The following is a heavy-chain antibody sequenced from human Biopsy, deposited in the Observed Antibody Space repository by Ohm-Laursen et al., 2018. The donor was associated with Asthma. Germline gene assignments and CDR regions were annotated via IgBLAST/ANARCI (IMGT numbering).Heavy chain of an antibody. CDR1: GGTFNTYV. CDR3: ARTYYDFLTGQVNDAFAI. D-gene: IGHD3-9*01. J-gene: IGHJ3*02. V-gene: IGHV1-3*04. Sequence: ESSVTVACQSLGGTFNTYVIGWVRQAPGQRLEWMGWINTGKGNTKYSQKFQGRVTITRDTSASTAYMDLSSLRSEDTAMYYCARTYYDFLTGQVNDAFAIWGQGTVVTVSS. CDR2: INTGKGNT.